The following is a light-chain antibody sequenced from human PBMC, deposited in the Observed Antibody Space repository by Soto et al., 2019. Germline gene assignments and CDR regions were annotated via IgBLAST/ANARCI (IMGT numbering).Light chain of an antibody. CDR2: GAS. Sequence: EILLTQSPGSLSVFPGERASLSCRASQNVNNRLAWYQQKAGQAPRLLISGASSRATGIPDRFSGSGSGTDSTLTISRLESDDFALYYCQQYAEGTPITFGQGTRLEIK. CDR3: QQYAEGTPIT. CDR1: QNVNNR. V-gene: IGKV3-20*01. J-gene: IGKJ5*01.